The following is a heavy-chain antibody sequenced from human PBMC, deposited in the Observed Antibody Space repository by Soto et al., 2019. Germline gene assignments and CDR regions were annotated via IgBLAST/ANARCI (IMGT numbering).Heavy chain of an antibody. CDR1: GFTFSSYG. CDR2: IWYDGSNK. CDR3: ARGVILPFNDAFDI. D-gene: IGHD3-10*01. Sequence: QVQLVESGGGVVQPGRSLRLSCAASGFTFSSYGMHWVRQAPGKGLEWVEVIWYDGSNKYYADSVKGRFTISRDNSKNTLYLQMNSLRAEDTAVYYCARGVILPFNDAFDIWGQGTMVTVSS. J-gene: IGHJ3*02. V-gene: IGHV3-33*01.